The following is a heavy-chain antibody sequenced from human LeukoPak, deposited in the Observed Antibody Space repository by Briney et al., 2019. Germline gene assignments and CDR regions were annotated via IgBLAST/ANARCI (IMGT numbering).Heavy chain of an antibody. V-gene: IGHV1-18*01. D-gene: IGHD3-9*01. J-gene: IGHJ6*04. CDR2: ISTYNGKT. CDR3: ARGEYYDILTSYYYYNMDV. CDR1: GYTFTSYG. Sequence: ALVKVSCKASGYTFTSYGISWVRQAPGQGLEWMGWISTYNGKTNYAQKVQGRVTMTTDTSTSTAYMELRSLRSDDTAVYYCARGEYYDILTSYYYYNMDVWGKGTTVIVSS.